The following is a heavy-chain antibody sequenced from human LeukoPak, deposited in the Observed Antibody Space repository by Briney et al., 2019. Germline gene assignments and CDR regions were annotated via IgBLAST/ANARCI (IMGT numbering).Heavy chain of an antibody. CDR2: IKSKTDGGTT. CDR1: GFTFSNAW. V-gene: IGHV3-15*07. CDR3: TTDETYYDILTGYYPRYFDY. J-gene: IGHJ4*02. Sequence: GGSLRLSCAASGFTFSNAWMNWVRQAPGKGLEWVGRIKSKTDGGTTDYAAPVKGRFTISRDDSKNTLYLQMNSPKTEDTAVYYCTTDETYYDILTGYYPRYFDYWGQGTLVTVSS. D-gene: IGHD3-9*01.